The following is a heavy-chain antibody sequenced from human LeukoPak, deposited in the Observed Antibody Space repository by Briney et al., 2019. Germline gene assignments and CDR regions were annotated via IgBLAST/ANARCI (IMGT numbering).Heavy chain of an antibody. CDR3: ANNLRAPTTYSFFGLDV. Sequence: PGGSLRLSCAATGFTFKDYGMHWVRQPPGKGLEWVSSINWNGGGTDYADSVKGRYTISRDNAKNSLYLQLSSLRPEDTALYYCANNLRAPTTYSFFGLDVWGQGSKVTVSS. CDR1: GFTFKDYG. CDR2: INWNGGGT. D-gene: IGHD1-1*01. J-gene: IGHJ6*02. V-gene: IGHV3-20*04.